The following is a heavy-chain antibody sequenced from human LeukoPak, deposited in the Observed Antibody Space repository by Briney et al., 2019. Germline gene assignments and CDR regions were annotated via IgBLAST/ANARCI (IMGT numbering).Heavy chain of an antibody. CDR1: GGSISSSSYY. CDR3: ARHVRASGSGSYAFDI. J-gene: IGHJ3*02. CDR2: VYFRGST. D-gene: IGHD3-10*01. V-gene: IGHV4-39*01. Sequence: SETLSLTCTVSGGSISSSSYYWGWIRQPPGKGLEWIGNVYFRGSTYYNPSLKSRVTIAVDTSKNQFSLKLNSVTAADTAVYYCARHVRASGSGSYAFDIWGQGTMVTVSS.